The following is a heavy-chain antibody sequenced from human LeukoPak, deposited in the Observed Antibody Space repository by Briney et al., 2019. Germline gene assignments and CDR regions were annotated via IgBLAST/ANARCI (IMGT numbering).Heavy chain of an antibody. Sequence: GASVKVSCKASGYTFTGYYIHWVRQAPGQGLEWMGRINPNSGDTNYAQKFQGRVTMTRDTSTTTAHMELIRLTSDDTALYFCARAVPEINYDFWNICRFDYWGQGIQVTVSS. CDR2: INPNSGDT. D-gene: IGHD3-3*01. V-gene: IGHV1-2*06. CDR3: ARAVPEINYDFWNICRFDY. CDR1: GYTFTGYY. J-gene: IGHJ4*02.